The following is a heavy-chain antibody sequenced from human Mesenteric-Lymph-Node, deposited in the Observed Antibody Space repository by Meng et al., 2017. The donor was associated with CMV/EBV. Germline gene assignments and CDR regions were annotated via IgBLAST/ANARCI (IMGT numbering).Heavy chain of an antibody. CDR1: GGSFSGYY. Sequence: QGLVQQWCDWPLTPSETLSLACAVYGGSFSGYYWSWIRPPPGNGLEWMGEIKHNGSTNYNPSRKRRVTIAVDTSKNQFSLKLCSVTAADTAVYYCARHQRGLKSEGGFNYWGQGTLVTVSS. J-gene: IGHJ4*02. V-gene: IGHV4-34*01. CDR3: ARHQRGLKSEGGFNY. CDR2: IKHNGST. D-gene: IGHD3-10*01.